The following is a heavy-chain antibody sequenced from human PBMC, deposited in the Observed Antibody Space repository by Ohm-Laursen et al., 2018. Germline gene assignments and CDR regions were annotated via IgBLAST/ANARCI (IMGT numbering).Heavy chain of an antibody. CDR2: IKEDGSQK. CDR1: GFTFSDPY. V-gene: IGHV3-7*01. Sequence: SLRLSCAASGFTFSDPYMDWVRQAPGKELEWVANIKEDGSQKNYVDSVKGRLTISRDNANNFLYLQMNSLRAEDTAVYYCARAWSYDILTGYHRGVDYWGQGTPVTVSS. D-gene: IGHD3-9*01. CDR3: ARAWSYDILTGYHRGVDY. J-gene: IGHJ4*02.